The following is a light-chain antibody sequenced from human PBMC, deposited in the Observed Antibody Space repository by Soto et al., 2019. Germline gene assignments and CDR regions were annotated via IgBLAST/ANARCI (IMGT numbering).Light chain of an antibody. CDR2: EVS. CDR3: TSYTSSSIHYV. J-gene: IGLJ1*01. V-gene: IGLV2-14*01. CDR1: SSDGGSYNY. Sequence: QSALTQPASVSGSPGQSITISCTGTSSDGGSYNYVSWYQHHPVKAPKLMIYEVSNRSSGVSNRFSGSKSGNTASLTISGLQAEDEADYYCTSYTSSSIHYVFGTGTKLTVL.